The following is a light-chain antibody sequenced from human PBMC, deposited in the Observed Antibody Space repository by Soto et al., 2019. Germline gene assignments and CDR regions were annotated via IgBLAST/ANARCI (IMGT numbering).Light chain of an antibody. CDR1: QSVSSSY. J-gene: IGKJ4*01. V-gene: IGKV3-20*01. CDR2: GAS. Sequence: EIVLTQYPGTLSLSPGERYTLSCMASQSVSSSYLAWYQQKPGQAPRLLIYGASSRATGIPDRFSGSGSGKEFTINISRLETEDFAVYYCQPYGSSPLTVGGGTQVEIK. CDR3: QPYGSSPLT.